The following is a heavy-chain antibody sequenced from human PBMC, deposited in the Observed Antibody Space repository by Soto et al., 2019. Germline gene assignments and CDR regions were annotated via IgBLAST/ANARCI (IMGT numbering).Heavy chain of an antibody. CDR1: GGTFSNSA. J-gene: IGHJ5*02. D-gene: IGHD3-3*01. CDR2: IIPIFGST. CDR3: ARDGDLRSDFWSGPLGGGWFDP. Sequence: QVQLVQSGAEVRKPGSSVKVSCKASGGTFSNSAITWVRQAPGQGLEWVGGIIPIFGSTNYAQKFQGRVPITEDESTRTAYMELSSLTSEDTAVYYCARDGDLRSDFWSGPLGGGWFDPWGQGTLGTVSS. V-gene: IGHV1-69*12.